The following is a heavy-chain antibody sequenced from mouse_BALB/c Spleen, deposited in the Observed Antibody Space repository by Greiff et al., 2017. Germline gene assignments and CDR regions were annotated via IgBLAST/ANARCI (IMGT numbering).Heavy chain of an antibody. D-gene: IGHD2-4*01. V-gene: IGHV2-2*02. CDR3: ASHYDYDDYAMDY. Sequence: QVQLQQSGPGLVQPSQSLSLTCTVSGFSLTSYGVHWVRQSPGKGLEWLGVIWSGGSTDYNAAFISRLSISKDNSKSQVFFKMNSLQANDTAIYYCASHYDYDDYAMDYWGQGTSVTVSS. J-gene: IGHJ4*01. CDR2: IWSGGST. CDR1: GFSLTSYG.